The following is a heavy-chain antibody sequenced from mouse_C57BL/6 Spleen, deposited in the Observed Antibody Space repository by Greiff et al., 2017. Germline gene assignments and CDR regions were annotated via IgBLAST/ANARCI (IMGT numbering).Heavy chain of an antibody. Sequence: QVQLQQSGAELVKPGASVKISCKASGYTFTDYYINWVKQRPGQGLEWIGKIGPGSGSTYYNEKFKGKATLTADKSSSTAYMQLSGLTSEDSAVYFCAKIYYYGGSDYWGQGTTLTVSS. J-gene: IGHJ2*01. D-gene: IGHD1-1*01. CDR3: AKIYYYGGSDY. V-gene: IGHV1-77*01. CDR2: IGPGSGST. CDR1: GYTFTDYY.